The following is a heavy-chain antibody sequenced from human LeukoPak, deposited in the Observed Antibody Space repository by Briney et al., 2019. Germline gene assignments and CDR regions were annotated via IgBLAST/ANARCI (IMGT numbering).Heavy chain of an antibody. D-gene: IGHD2-21*02. V-gene: IGHV1-2*02. J-gene: IGHJ5*02. CDR2: XXPNSGGT. Sequence: ASVKVSCKASGYTFTGYYMXXXXQAPGQGLXXXXXXXPNSGGTNYAQKFQGRVTMTRDTSISTAYMELSRLRSDDTAVYYCASEPYCGGDCYSFWFDPWGQGTLVTVSS. CDR1: GYTFTGYY. CDR3: ASEPYCGGDCYSFWFDP.